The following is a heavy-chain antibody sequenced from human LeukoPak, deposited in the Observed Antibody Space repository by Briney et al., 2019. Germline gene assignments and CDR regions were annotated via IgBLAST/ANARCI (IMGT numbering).Heavy chain of an antibody. J-gene: IGHJ4*02. Sequence: GGSLRLSCAVSGLTVNSNYMSWVRQAQRRGLEWVSVIYSGGNTYYADSVKGRFTISRDNSKNMLYLQMNSLRAEDTAVYYCARGRDMVQGVIMAYWGQGTLVTVSS. CDR3: ARGRDMVQGVIMAY. CDR2: IYSGGNT. CDR1: GLTVNSNY. V-gene: IGHV3-53*01. D-gene: IGHD3-10*01.